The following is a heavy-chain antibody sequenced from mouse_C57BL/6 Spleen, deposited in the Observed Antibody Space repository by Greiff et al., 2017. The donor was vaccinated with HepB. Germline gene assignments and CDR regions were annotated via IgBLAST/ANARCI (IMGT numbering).Heavy chain of an antibody. D-gene: IGHD1-1*01. CDR3: APQGVYYGSTDY. J-gene: IGHJ2*01. CDR1: GYAFSSYW. Sequence: VQLQQSGAELVKPGASVKISCKASGYAFSSYWMNWVKQRPGKGLEWIGQIYPGDGDTNYNGKFKGKATLTADKSSSTAYMQLSSLTSEDSAVYFCAPQGVYYGSTDYWGQGTTLTVSS. V-gene: IGHV1-80*01. CDR2: IYPGDGDT.